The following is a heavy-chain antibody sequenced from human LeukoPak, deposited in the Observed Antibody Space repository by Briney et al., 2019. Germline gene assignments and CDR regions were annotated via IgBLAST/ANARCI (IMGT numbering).Heavy chain of an antibody. D-gene: IGHD1-26*01. CDR2: ISSRDSTI. CDR3: ARGVGATTYFDY. Sequence: PGGSLRLSCAASGFTFSDYYMSWIRQAPGKGVEWVSYISSRDSTIYYVDSVKGRFTISRDNAKNSLFLQMNSLRAEDTAVYYCARGVGATTYFDYWGQGTLVTVS. J-gene: IGHJ4*02. V-gene: IGHV3-11*01. CDR1: GFTFSDYY.